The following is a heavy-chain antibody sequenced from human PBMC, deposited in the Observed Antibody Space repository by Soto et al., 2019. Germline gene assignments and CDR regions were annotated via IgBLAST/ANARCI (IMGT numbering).Heavy chain of an antibody. Sequence: GGSLRLSCAASGFTFSSYAMSWVRQAPGKGLEWVSAISGSGGSTYYADSVKGRFTISRDNSKNTLYLQMNSMRAEDSAVYYCAKDLGIAVAANFDYWGQGTLVTVSS. J-gene: IGHJ4*02. D-gene: IGHD6-19*01. V-gene: IGHV3-23*01. CDR3: AKDLGIAVAANFDY. CDR2: ISGSGGST. CDR1: GFTFSSYA.